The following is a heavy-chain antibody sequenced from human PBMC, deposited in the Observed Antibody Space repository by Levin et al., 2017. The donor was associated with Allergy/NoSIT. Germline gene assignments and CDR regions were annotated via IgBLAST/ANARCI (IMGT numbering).Heavy chain of an antibody. V-gene: IGHV3-33*01. CDR1: GFTFSSYG. Sequence: SCAASGFTFSSYGMHWVRQAPGKGLEWVAVIWYDGSNKYYADSVKGRFTISRDNSKNTLYLQMNSLRAEDTAVYYCARPDYGNAFDIWGQGTMVTVSS. CDR3: ARPDYGNAFDI. D-gene: IGHD4-17*01. CDR2: IWYDGSNK. J-gene: IGHJ3*02.